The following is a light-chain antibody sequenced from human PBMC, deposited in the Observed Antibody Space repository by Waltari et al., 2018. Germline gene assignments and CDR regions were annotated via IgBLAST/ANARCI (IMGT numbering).Light chain of an antibody. J-gene: IGLJ3*02. CDR1: SSDVGCSNY. Sequence: QSALTQPASVSGSPGQSITISCTVTSSDVGCSNYVSWYQQFPGKVPIVLISEVKIRPSGVSNRFSASKSGNTASLTISGLQSEDEADYYCAAHTSRGTWVFGGGTKVTVL. CDR3: AAHTSRGTWV. V-gene: IGLV2-14*01. CDR2: EVK.